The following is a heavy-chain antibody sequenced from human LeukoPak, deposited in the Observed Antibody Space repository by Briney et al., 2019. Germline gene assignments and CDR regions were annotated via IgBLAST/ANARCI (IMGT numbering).Heavy chain of an antibody. CDR1: GGSISNTNW. Sequence: SETLSLTCGVSGGSISNTNWWSWVRQPPGQGLEWIGEISLTGLTHYNPSLESRVTVSLDKSKNQLSLNLTFVTAADTAVYYCSRENGAFSPFGYWGQGTLVTILS. J-gene: IGHJ4*02. CDR3: SRENGAFSPFGY. D-gene: IGHD2-8*01. V-gene: IGHV4-4*02. CDR2: ISLTGLT.